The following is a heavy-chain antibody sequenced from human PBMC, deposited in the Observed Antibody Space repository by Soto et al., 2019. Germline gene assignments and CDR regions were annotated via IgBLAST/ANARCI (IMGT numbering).Heavy chain of an antibody. J-gene: IGHJ4*02. CDR1: GGTFSNYA. D-gene: IGHD1-26*01. V-gene: IGHV1-69*04. Sequence: SVKVSCKVSGGTFSNYAIDWVRLAPGHGLEWMGRIIPILGIANYAQKFQGRLTITRDTSATTAYMELNSLRSEDTAVYYCARDRMGEAGLPLDYWGQESLVTVCS. CDR3: ARDRMGEAGLPLDY. CDR2: IIPILGIA.